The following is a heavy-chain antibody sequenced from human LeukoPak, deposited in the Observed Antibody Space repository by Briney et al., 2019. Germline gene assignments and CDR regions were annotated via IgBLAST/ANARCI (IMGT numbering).Heavy chain of an antibody. CDR1: GFTFSSYG. D-gene: IGHD1-26*01. V-gene: IGHV3-33*01. CDR3: ARDEGRWELPDAFDI. Sequence: GGSLRLSCAASGFTFSSYGMHWVRQAPGKGLEWVAVIWYDGSNKYYADSVKGRFTISRDNSKNTLYLQMSSLRAEDTAVYYCARDEGRWELPDAFDIWGQGTMVTVSS. J-gene: IGHJ3*02. CDR2: IWYDGSNK.